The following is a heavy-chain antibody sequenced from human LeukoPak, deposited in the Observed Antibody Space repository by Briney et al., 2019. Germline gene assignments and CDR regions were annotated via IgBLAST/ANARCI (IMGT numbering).Heavy chain of an antibody. CDR3: ARVVDSSPSFDP. J-gene: IGHJ5*02. CDR1: GGXISSGGYY. V-gene: IGHV4-31*03. CDR2: ISYSGST. D-gene: IGHD6-13*01. Sequence: SQTLSLTCTVSGGXISSGGYYWSWIRQHPGKSLEWIGYISYSGSTFYKPSLTSRVTISVDTSKNQFSLKLSSVTAADTAVYYCARVVDSSPSFDPWGQGTLVTVSS.